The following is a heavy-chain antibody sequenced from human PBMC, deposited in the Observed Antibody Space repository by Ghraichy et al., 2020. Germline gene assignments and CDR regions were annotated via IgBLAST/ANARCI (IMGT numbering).Heavy chain of an antibody. CDR1: GFTFSSYW. V-gene: IGHV3-74*01. J-gene: IGHJ6*02. Sequence: GGSLRLSCAASGFTFSSYWMHWVRQAPGKGLVWVSRINSDGSSTSYADSVKGRFPISRDNAKNTLYLQMNSLRAEDTAVYYCARGSKGYYGMDVWGQGTTVTVSS. CDR2: INSDGSST. CDR3: ARGSKGYYGMDV.